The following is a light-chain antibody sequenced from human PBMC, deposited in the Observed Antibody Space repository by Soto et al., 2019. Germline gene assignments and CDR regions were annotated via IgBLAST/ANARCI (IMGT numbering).Light chain of an antibody. J-gene: IGLJ2*01. CDR1: SSDVGNYNY. CDR2: EVT. Sequence: QSALTQPPFASGSPGQSATISCTGTSSDVGNYNYVSWYQQHPGKAPKLMIYEVTKRPSGVPDRFSGSKSGNTASLTVSGLQAEDEADYYCSSYAGSKTLFGGGTKLTVL. CDR3: SSYAGSKTL. V-gene: IGLV2-8*01.